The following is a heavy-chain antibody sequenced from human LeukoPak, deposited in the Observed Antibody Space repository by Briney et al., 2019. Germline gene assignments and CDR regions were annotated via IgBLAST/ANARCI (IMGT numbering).Heavy chain of an antibody. CDR3: AWGSTVTIPRFDP. J-gene: IGHJ5*02. Sequence: ASVKVSCKVSGYTFTTSGISWVRQAPGQGLEWMGWISAKNGDTNYAQKFQGRVTITADESTSTAYMELSSLRFEDTAVYYCAWGSTVTIPRFDPWGQGTLVTVSS. V-gene: IGHV1-18*01. CDR1: GYTFTTSG. D-gene: IGHD4-17*01. CDR2: ISAKNGDT.